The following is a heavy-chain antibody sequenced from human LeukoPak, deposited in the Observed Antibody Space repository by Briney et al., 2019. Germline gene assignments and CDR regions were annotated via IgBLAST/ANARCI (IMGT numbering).Heavy chain of an antibody. CDR3: ARGGYSSGWTRAEYFQH. J-gene: IGHJ1*01. Sequence: ASVKVSCKASGYTFTGYYMHWVRQAPGQGLEWMGWINPNSGGTNYAQKFQGRVTMTRDTSISTAYMELSRLRSDDTAVYYCARGGYSSGWTRAEYFQHWGQGTLVTVSS. CDR2: INPNSGGT. V-gene: IGHV1-2*02. CDR1: GYTFTGYY. D-gene: IGHD6-19*01.